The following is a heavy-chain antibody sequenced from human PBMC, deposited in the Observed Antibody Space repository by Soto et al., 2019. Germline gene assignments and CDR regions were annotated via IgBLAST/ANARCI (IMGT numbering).Heavy chain of an antibody. V-gene: IGHV3-30-3*01. CDR1: GFTFSSYA. Sequence: ESGGGVVQPGRSLRLSCAASGFTFSSYAMHWVRQAPGKGLEWVAVISYDGSNKYYADSVKGRFTISRDNSKNTLYLQMNSLRAEDTAVYYCAREGYDILTGYSGRSYYGMDVWGQGTTVTVSS. CDR2: ISYDGSNK. J-gene: IGHJ6*02. D-gene: IGHD3-9*01. CDR3: AREGYDILTGYSGRSYYGMDV.